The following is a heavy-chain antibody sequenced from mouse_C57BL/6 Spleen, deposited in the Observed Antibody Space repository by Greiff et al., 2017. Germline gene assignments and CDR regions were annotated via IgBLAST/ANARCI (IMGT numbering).Heavy chain of an antibody. CDR2: SRNKANDYTT. J-gene: IGHJ4*01. CDR3: ARDHYDGYYGYAMDY. D-gene: IGHD2-3*01. Sequence: EVKVVESGGGLVQSGRSLRLSCATSGFTFSDFYMEWVRKAPGKGLEWIAASRNKANDYTTEYSASVKGRFIVSRDTSQSILYLQMNALRAEDTAIYYCARDHYDGYYGYAMDYWGQGASVTVSS. V-gene: IGHV7-1*01. CDR1: GFTFSDFY.